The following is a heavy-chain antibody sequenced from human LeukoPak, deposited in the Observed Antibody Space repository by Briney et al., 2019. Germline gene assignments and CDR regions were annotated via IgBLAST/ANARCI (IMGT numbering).Heavy chain of an antibody. CDR1: GGSISSSSYY. Sequence: KPSETLSLTCTVSGGSISSSSYYWGWIRQPPGKGLEWIGSIYYSGSTYYNPSLKSRVTISVDTSKNQFSLKLSSVTAADTAVYYCASQGGCSGGSCYKNWGQGTLVTVSS. V-gene: IGHV4-39*01. D-gene: IGHD2-15*01. J-gene: IGHJ1*01. CDR2: IYYSGST. CDR3: ASQGGCSGGSCYKN.